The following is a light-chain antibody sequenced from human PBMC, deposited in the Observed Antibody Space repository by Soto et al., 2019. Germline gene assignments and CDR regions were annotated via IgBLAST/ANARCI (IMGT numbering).Light chain of an antibody. J-gene: IGLJ3*02. CDR3: SSYTGTNTGV. CDR1: SFDVGHYNY. Sequence: QSALTQPASVSGSPGQSITISCTGTSFDVGHYNYVSWYQHHPGKAPKLIIYEVTNRPSGVSDRFSGSRSGNTASLTISGLQAEDEAHYYCSSYTGTNTGVFGGGTKLTVL. CDR2: EVT. V-gene: IGLV2-14*01.